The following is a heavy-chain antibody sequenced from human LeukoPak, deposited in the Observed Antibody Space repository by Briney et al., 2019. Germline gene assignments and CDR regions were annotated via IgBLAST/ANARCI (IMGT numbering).Heavy chain of an antibody. CDR3: AREEEWLFDY. D-gene: IGHD3-3*01. CDR1: GGSISSYY. Sequence: PSETLSLTCTVSGGSISSYYWSWIRQPPGEGLEWIGYIYYSGSTNYNPSLKSRVTISAATSKNQFSLKLSSVTAADTAVYYCAREEEWLFDYWGQGTLVTVSS. J-gene: IGHJ4*02. CDR2: IYYSGST. V-gene: IGHV4-59*01.